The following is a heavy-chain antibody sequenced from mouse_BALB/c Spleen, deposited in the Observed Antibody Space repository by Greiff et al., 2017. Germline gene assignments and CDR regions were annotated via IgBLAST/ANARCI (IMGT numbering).Heavy chain of an antibody. D-gene: IGHD1-1*01. V-gene: IGHV14-4*02. Sequence: EVMLVESGAELVRSGASVKLSCTASGFNIKDYYMHWVKQRPEQGLEWIGWIDPENGDTEYAPKFQGKATMTADTSSNTAYLQLSSLTSEDTAVYYCNAVITTVVADYWGQGTTLTVSS. J-gene: IGHJ2*01. CDR2: IDPENGDT. CDR3: NAVITTVVADY. CDR1: GFNIKDYY.